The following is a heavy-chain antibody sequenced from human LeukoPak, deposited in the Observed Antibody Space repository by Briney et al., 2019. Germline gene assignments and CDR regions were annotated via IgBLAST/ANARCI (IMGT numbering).Heavy chain of an antibody. V-gene: IGHV3-9*02. J-gene: IGHJ6*02. CDR3: GKDIRPGGMDV. Sequence: GGSLRLSCVASGFTSNDNAMHWVRQVQGKGLEWVAGIYWNGDGGYADSVKGRFTVSRDNAKNSLYLQMNSLRAEDTALYYCGKDIRPGGMDVWGRGTTVTVSS. CDR1: GFTSNDNA. CDR2: IYWNGDG.